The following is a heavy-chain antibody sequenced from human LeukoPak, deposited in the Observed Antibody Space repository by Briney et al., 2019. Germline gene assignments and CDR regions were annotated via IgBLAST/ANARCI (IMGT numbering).Heavy chain of an antibody. D-gene: IGHD5-12*01. V-gene: IGHV3-30*03. CDR3: ARVRATFSPHFDN. CDR1: GFFFSTYG. Sequence: GGSLRLSCAASGFFFSTYGMHWVRQAPGKGLEWVAIISYDGNDIHYADSVKGRFTISRDNAKNTLYLQMDSLRAEDTAVYYCARVRATFSPHFDNWGQGTLVTVSS. CDR2: ISYDGNDI. J-gene: IGHJ4*02.